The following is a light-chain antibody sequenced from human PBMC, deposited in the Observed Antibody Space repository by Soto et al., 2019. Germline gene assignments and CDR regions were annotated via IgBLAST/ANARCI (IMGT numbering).Light chain of an antibody. CDR2: GAS. V-gene: IGKV3D-15*01. J-gene: IGKJ1*01. CDR1: QSSSSNC. Sequence: VLTQSPGTPSLSPGDGASLSCRASQSSSSNCLAWYQQKRGQAPRLLIHGASNRATGIPDRFSGSESGTEFTLTISSLQSEDFAVYYCQQYNNWPRGFGQGTKVDIK. CDR3: QQYNNWPRG.